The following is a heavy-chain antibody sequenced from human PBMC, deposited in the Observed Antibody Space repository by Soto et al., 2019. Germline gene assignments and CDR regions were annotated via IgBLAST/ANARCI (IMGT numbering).Heavy chain of an antibody. J-gene: IGHJ6*03. D-gene: IGHD4-4*01. CDR1: GGSISSYY. Sequence: SETLSLTCTVSGGSISSYYWSWIRQPPGKGLEWIGYIYYSGSTNYNPSLKSRVTISVDTSKNQFSLKLSSVTAADTAVYYCASGPGATVTRGYYYYYMDVWGKGTTVTVSS. V-gene: IGHV4-59*08. CDR2: IYYSGST. CDR3: ASGPGATVTRGYYYYYMDV.